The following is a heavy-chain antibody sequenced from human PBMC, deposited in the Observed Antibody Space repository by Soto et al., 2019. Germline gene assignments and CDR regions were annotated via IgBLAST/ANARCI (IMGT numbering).Heavy chain of an antibody. D-gene: IGHD2-21*01. CDR2: IYYSGST. V-gene: IGHV4-39*07. J-gene: IGHJ4*02. CDR1: GGSISSSSYY. Sequence: SETLSLTCTVSGGSISSSSYYWGWIRQPPGKGLEWIGSIYYSGSTYYNPSLKSRVTISVDTSKNQFSLKLTSVNTADTAIYYCTRGGDPYKTGHWGQGTLVTVSS. CDR3: TRGGDPYKTGH.